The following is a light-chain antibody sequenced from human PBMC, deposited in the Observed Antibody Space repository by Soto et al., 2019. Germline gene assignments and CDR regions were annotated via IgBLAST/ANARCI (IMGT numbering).Light chain of an antibody. V-gene: IGKV3-20*01. CDR2: GAS. Sequence: EIVLTQSPGTLSLSPGERATLSCRASERVSSSYLAWYQQKPGQAPRLLIFGASSRATGTPDRFSGSGSGTDFTLTSSRLDHEYFAVYYQQQCGSSPTWTFGPGTEVEIK. CDR3: QQCGSSPTWT. J-gene: IGKJ1*01. CDR1: ERVSSSY.